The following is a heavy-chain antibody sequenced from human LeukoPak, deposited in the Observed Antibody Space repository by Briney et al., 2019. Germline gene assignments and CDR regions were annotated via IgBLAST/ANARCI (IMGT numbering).Heavy chain of an antibody. Sequence: ASVKVSCKASGYTFTSYGISCERPPPGQGLEWLVWISAYNGNTNYAQKLQGRVTITTDTSTSTAYMELRSLRSDDTAVYYCARDHACRGQYFEYWGQGTLVTVSS. CDR3: ARDHACRGQYFEY. V-gene: IGHV1-18*01. D-gene: IGHD1-26*01. J-gene: IGHJ4*02. CDR2: ISAYNGNT. CDR1: GYTFTSYG.